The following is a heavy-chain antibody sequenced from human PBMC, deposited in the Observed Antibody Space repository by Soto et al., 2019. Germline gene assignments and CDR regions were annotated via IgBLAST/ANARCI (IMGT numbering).Heavy chain of an antibody. Sequence: GASVKVSCKASGYTFTSYGISWVRQAPGQGLEWMGWISAYSGNTNYAQKLQDRVTMTTDMSTSTAYMELSSLRSDDTAVYYCAADGRTRGIAVATDYWGQGTLVTVSS. CDR3: AADGRTRGIAVATDY. D-gene: IGHD6-19*01. CDR1: GYTFTSYG. V-gene: IGHV1-18*01. J-gene: IGHJ4*02. CDR2: ISAYSGNT.